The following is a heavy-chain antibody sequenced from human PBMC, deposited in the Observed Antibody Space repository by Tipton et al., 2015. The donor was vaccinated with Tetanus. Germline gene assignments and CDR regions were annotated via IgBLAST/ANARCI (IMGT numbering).Heavy chain of an antibody. CDR1: GFTFSHFA. D-gene: IGHD6-25*01. Sequence: SLRLSCVASGFTFSHFAVSWVRRAPGRGLEWVAVITSDAKNKDYADSVKGRFTISSDISKNTLYLQMNSLRTEDTSVYYCVREGLVFGPAKLSYFDYWGRGTLLTVSS. J-gene: IGHJ4*02. CDR2: ITSDAKNK. V-gene: IGHV3-30*04. CDR3: VREGLVFGPAKLSYFDY.